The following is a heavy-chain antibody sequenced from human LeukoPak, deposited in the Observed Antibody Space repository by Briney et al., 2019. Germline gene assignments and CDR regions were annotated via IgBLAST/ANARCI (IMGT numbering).Heavy chain of an antibody. CDR3: ARAELYYYDSRTFDY. CDR1: GYTFTGYY. J-gene: IGHJ4*02. V-gene: IGHV1-2*02. CDR2: INPNSGGT. D-gene: IGHD3-22*01. Sequence: ASVKVSCKASGYTFTGYYIHWVRQAPGQGLEWMGWINPNSGGTNYAQKFQGRVTMTRDTSISTAYMELSRLRSDDTPVYYCARAELYYYDSRTFDYWGQGTLVTVSS.